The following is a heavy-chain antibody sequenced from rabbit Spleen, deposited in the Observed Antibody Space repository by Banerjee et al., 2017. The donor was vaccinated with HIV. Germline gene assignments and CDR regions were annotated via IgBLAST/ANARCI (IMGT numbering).Heavy chain of an antibody. CDR1: GIDFSSSYY. CDR3: ARGIYYSGGSWYNLDL. D-gene: IGHD7-1*01. V-gene: IGHV1S40*01. J-gene: IGHJ6*01. Sequence: QSLEESGGDLVKPGASLTLTCTASGIDFSSSYYMCWVRQAPGKGLEWIGCIWINSDTTYYASWAKGRFTISKTSSTTVTLQMTSLTAADTATYFCARGIYYSGGSWYNLDLWGPGTLVTVS. CDR2: IWINSDTT.